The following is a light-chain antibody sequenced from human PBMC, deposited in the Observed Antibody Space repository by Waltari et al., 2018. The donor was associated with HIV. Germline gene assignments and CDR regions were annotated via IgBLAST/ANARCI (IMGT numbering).Light chain of an antibody. V-gene: IGKV3-20*01. J-gene: IGKJ1*01. CDR3: QRHGFSSRT. CDR2: GAS. CDR1: QTVSSSD. Sequence: VLTQSPGTLSFSPGERATLSCRASQTVSSSDLAWYQHKSGQSPRLLIYGASSRATGIPERFSGSGSGTDFTLTISRLEPEDFAVYYCQRHGFSSRTFGQGTKVEIK.